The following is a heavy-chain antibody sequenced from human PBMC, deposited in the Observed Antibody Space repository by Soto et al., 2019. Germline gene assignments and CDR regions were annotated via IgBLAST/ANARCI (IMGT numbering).Heavy chain of an antibody. D-gene: IGHD7-27*01. CDR1: GYTFSSYA. J-gene: IGHJ4*02. Sequence: ASVKVSCKASGYTFSSYAMHWVRQAPGQRLEWMGWIDAGYGNTKSSQKFQDRVAISRDTSASTAYMELTSLRSEDTAVYYCARDTGDGTFDFWGQGTLVTVSS. CDR3: ARDTGDGTFDF. V-gene: IGHV1-3*01. CDR2: IDAGYGNT.